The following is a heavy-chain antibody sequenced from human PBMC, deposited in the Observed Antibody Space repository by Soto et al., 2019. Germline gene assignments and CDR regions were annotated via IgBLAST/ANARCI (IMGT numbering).Heavy chain of an antibody. CDR2: IYYSGST. D-gene: IGHD6-13*01. CDR3: ARHFTEAAARGSWFDP. J-gene: IGHJ5*02. V-gene: IGHV4-39*01. Sequence: SETLSLSCTVSGGSISSSSYYWGWIRQPPGKGLEWIGSIYYSGSTYYNPSLKSRVTISVDTSKNQFSLKLSSVTAADTAVYYCARHFTEAAARGSWFDPWGQGTLVTVSS. CDR1: GGSISSSSYY.